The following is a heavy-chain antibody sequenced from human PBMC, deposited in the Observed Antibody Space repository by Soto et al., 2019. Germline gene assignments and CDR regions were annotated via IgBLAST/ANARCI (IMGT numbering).Heavy chain of an antibody. Sequence: LRLSCAASRFTVSSNYMSWVRQAPGKGLEWVSVIYSGGSTYYADSVKGRFTISRDNSKNTLYLQMNSLRAEDTAVYYCASAGYCSSTSCYTDDAFDIWGQGTMVTVSS. V-gene: IGHV3-53*01. J-gene: IGHJ3*02. CDR2: IYSGGST. CDR1: RFTVSSNY. D-gene: IGHD2-2*02. CDR3: ASAGYCSSTSCYTDDAFDI.